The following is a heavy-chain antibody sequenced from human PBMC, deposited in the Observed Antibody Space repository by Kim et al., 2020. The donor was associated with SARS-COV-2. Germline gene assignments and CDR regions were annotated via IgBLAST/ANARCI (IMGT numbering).Heavy chain of an antibody. D-gene: IGHD6-6*01. J-gene: IGHJ3*02. CDR2: IYYSGST. CDR1: GGSISSYY. V-gene: IGHV4-59*08. Sequence: SQTLSLTCAVSGGSISSYYWSWIRQPPGKGLEWIGYIYYSGSTNYSPSLKSRVTISVDTSKTQFSLKLNSVTAADTAVYYCAGLRSSSDAFDIWGQGTMVTVSS. CDR3: AGLRSSSDAFDI.